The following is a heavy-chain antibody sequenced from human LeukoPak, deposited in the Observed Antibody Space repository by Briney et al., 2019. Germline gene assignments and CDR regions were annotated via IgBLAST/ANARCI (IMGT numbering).Heavy chain of an antibody. CDR3: AREGWNPAGGYYYMDV. D-gene: IGHD1-1*01. CDR1: GFTFSSYS. Sequence: GGSLRLSCAASGFTFSSYSMNWVRQAPGKGLEWVSYISSSSSTIYYADSVKGRFTISRDNAKNSLYLQMNSLRAEDTAVYYCAREGWNPAGGYYYMDVWGKGTTVTVSS. CDR2: ISSSSSTI. V-gene: IGHV3-48*01. J-gene: IGHJ6*03.